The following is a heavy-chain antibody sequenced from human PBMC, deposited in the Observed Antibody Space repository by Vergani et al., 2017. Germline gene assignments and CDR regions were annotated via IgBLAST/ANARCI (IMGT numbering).Heavy chain of an antibody. V-gene: IGHV4-59*02. Sequence: QVKLQESGPGLVKPSETLSLTCTVSGSSVNSYYWSWIRQPPGKGLEWMGYVSFRGDTLYDPSVKGRMTISLNTSSNQFSLYLTSVTAADTDVYYCARSRIYYGAGSPDYWGQGTRVTVSS. CDR2: VSFRGDT. CDR1: GSSVNSYY. J-gene: IGHJ4*02. D-gene: IGHD3-10*01. CDR3: ARSRIYYGAGSPDY.